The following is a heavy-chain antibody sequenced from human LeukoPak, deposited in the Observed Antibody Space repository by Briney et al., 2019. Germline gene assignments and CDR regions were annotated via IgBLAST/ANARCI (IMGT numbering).Heavy chain of an antibody. V-gene: IGHV1-2*02. D-gene: IGHD5-24*01. J-gene: IGHJ4*02. CDR1: GYTFNDFY. Sequence: ASVKVSCKTSGYTFNDFYMHWVRQAPGQGLEWMGWINPNSGGTNYAQKFQGRVTMTRDTSISTAYTELSRLRSDDTAVYYCARDPGGDGYTLGYWGQGTLVTVSS. CDR3: ARDPGGDGYTLGY. CDR2: INPNSGGT.